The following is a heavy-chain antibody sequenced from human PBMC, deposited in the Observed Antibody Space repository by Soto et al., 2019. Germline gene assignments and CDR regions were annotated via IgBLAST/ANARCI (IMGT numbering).Heavy chain of an antibody. V-gene: IGHV3-30*04. CDR2: IAYDGSNR. Sequence: QVQLVESGGGVVQPGGSLRLSCAASGFSISRSAMHWVRQAPGKGLAWVAVIAYDGSNRWYADSAKGRFTISRDNSKNTVFLQMSSLRGEDTAVYYCARDLQAGTDNVNWFAPWCQGTLVTVSS. D-gene: IGHD6-19*01. CDR1: GFSISRSA. CDR3: ARDLQAGTDNVNWFAP. J-gene: IGHJ5*02.